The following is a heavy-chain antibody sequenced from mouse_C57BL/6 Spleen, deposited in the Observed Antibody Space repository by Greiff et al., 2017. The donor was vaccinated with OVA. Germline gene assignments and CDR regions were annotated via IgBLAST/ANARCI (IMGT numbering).Heavy chain of an antibody. V-gene: IGHV1-63*01. CDR1: GYTFTNYW. J-gene: IGHJ4*01. CDR2: IYPGGGYT. CDR3: ARTREGYAMDY. Sequence: VQLQQSGAELVRPGTSVKMSCKASGYTFTNYWIGWAKQRPGHGLEWIGDIYPGGGYTNYNEKFKGKATLTADKSSSTAYMQFSSLTSEDSAIYYCARTREGYAMDYWGQGTSVTVSS.